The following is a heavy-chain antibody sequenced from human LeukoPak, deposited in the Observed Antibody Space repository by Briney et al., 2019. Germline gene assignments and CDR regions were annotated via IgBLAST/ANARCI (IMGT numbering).Heavy chain of an antibody. CDR1: AGSISSGGYY. CDR2: IYYSGST. D-gene: IGHD6-25*01. Sequence: PSQTLSLTCTVAAGSISSGGYYWSWFRQHPGKGLEWRGYIYYSGSTYYNPSLKSRVTISVDTSKNQFSLKLSSVTAADTAVYYCARDPVGYSSVSPQIWGQGTLVTVSS. V-gene: IGHV4-31*03. CDR3: ARDPVGYSSVSPQI. J-gene: IGHJ4*02.